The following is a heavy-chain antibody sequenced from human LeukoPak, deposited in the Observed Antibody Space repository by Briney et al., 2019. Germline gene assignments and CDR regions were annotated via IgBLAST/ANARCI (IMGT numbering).Heavy chain of an antibody. CDR2: IYADDSDT. D-gene: IGHD6-19*01. J-gene: IGHJ4*02. Sequence: GESLKISCKGSGYTFTNYWIGWVRQMPGKGLELMGIIYADDSDTRYSPSFQGQVTISADKSINTAYLQWSSLKASDTAMYYCARPRRHSSGWPDFDSWGQGTLVTVSS. CDR3: ARPRRHSSGWPDFDS. V-gene: IGHV5-51*01. CDR1: GYTFTNYW.